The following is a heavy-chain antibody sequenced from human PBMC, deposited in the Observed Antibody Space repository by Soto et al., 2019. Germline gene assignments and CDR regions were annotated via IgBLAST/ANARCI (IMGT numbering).Heavy chain of an antibody. CDR3: ARDGGVLRYFDWLL. CDR1: GFTVSSNY. CDR2: IYSGGST. Sequence: EVQLVESGGGLVQHGGSLRLSCAASGFTVSSNYMSWVRQAPGKGLEWVSVIYSGGSTYYADSVKGRFTISRDNSKNTLYLQMNSLRAEDTAVYYCARDGGVLRYFDWLLWGQGTLVTVSS. J-gene: IGHJ4*02. V-gene: IGHV3-66*01. D-gene: IGHD3-9*01.